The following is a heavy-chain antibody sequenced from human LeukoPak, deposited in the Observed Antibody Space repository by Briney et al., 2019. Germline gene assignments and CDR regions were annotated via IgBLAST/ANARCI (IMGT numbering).Heavy chain of an antibody. CDR2: IKQDGSDK. Sequence: GGSLRLSCAASGFTFSSYAMSWVRQAPGKGLEWVANIKQDGSDKYYVDSVKGRFTMSRDNAKNSLFLQMNSLRAEDTAVYYCARDGGRKEDYWGQGTLVTVSS. CDR1: GFTFSSYA. CDR3: ARDGGRKEDY. J-gene: IGHJ4*02. V-gene: IGHV3-7*01. D-gene: IGHD6-25*01.